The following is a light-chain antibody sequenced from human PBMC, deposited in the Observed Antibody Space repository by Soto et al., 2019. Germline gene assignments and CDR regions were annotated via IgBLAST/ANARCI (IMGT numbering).Light chain of an antibody. Sequence: EIVMTQSPATLSVSPGERVTLSCRASESLSTYLAWYQQKPGQAPRLPIYGASTRATGVPARFSGSGSATDFTLTISSLQSEDSAVYYCQSYNDWPFSFGQGTKLQIK. CDR2: GAS. CDR1: ESLSTY. V-gene: IGKV3-15*01. CDR3: QSYNDWPFS. J-gene: IGKJ2*01.